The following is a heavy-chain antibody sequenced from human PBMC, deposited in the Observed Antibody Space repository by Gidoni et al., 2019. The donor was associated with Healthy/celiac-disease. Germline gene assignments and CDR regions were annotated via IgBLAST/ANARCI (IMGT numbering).Heavy chain of an antibody. V-gene: IGHV3-23*01. CDR1: GFTFSSYA. CDR3: AKCGGLGITIFGVVIEYFQH. CDR2: ISGSGGST. Sequence: EVQLLESGGGLVQPGGSLRLSCAASGFTFSSYAMSWVRQAPGKGLEWVSAISGSGGSTYYADSVKGRFTISRDNSKNTLYLQMNSLRAEDTAVYYCAKCGGLGITIFGVVIEYFQHWGQGTLVTVSS. D-gene: IGHD3-3*01. J-gene: IGHJ1*01.